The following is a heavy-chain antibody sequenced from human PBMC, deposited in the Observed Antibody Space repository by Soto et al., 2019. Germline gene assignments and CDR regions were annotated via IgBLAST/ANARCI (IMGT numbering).Heavy chain of an antibody. V-gene: IGHV3-48*03. Sequence: EVQLVESGGGLVQPGGSLRLSCAASGFTFSSYEMNWVRQAPGKGLEWVSYISSSGSTIYYADSVKGRFTISRDNAKNSLYLEMNSLRAEDTAVYYCARGGDILWLRFATGQFDYWGQGTLVTVSS. CDR1: GFTFSSYE. D-gene: IGHD5-12*01. CDR3: ARGGDILWLRFATGQFDY. J-gene: IGHJ4*02. CDR2: ISSSGSTI.